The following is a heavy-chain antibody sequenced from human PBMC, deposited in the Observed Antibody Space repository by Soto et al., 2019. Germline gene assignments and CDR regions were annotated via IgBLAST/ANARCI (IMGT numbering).Heavy chain of an antibody. J-gene: IGHJ4*02. Sequence: GGSLRLSCAASGFTFSSYDMHWVRQATGKGLEWVSAIGTAGDTYYPGSVKGRFTISRENAKNSLYLQMNSLRAGDTAVYYCAFGTGSRYYFDYWGQGTLVTVSS. CDR3: AFGTGSRYYFDY. CDR2: IGTAGDT. D-gene: IGHD1-1*01. CDR1: GFTFSSYD. V-gene: IGHV3-13*01.